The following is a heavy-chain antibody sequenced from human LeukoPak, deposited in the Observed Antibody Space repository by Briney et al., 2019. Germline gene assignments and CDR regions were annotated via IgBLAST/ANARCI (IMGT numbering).Heavy chain of an antibody. CDR2: ISDSSKYT. D-gene: IGHD6-13*01. J-gene: IGHJ4*02. CDR3: ARVLEAAAFDY. CDR1: GFTFSSYS. V-gene: IGHV3-21*01. Sequence: GGSLRLSCVASGFTFSSYSMNWVRQAPGKGLEWVSSISDSSKYTYYADSLKGRFTISRDNAKNSLFLQMHSLRAEDTAVYYCARVLEAAAFDYWGQGTLVNVSS.